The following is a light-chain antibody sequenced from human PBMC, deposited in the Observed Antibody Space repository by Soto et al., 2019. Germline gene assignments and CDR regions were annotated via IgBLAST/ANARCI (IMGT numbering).Light chain of an antibody. CDR3: QQYYSTPT. CDR2: WAS. CDR1: QSVLYSSNNKNY. J-gene: IGKJ1*01. Sequence: DIVMTQSPDSLAVSLGERATINCKSSQSVLYSSNNKNYFAWYQQKPGQPPKLIIYWASTRESGVPDRFSGSGSGTDFTLTISSLQAEDVAVYYCQQYYSTPTFGQGTKVEIK. V-gene: IGKV4-1*01.